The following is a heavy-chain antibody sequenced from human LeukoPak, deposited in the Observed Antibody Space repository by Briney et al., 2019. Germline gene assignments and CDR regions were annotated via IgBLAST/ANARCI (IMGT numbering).Heavy chain of an antibody. Sequence: QPGGSLRLSCAASGFTFSSYGMHWVRQAPGKGLEWVAVIWYDGSNKYYADSVKGRFTISRDNSKNTLYLQMNSLRAEDTAVYYCARDRELAGRWLSLLMDYWGQGTLVTVSS. V-gene: IGHV3-33*01. J-gene: IGHJ4*02. D-gene: IGHD5-24*01. CDR2: IWYDGSNK. CDR1: GFTFSSYG. CDR3: ARDRELAGRWLSLLMDY.